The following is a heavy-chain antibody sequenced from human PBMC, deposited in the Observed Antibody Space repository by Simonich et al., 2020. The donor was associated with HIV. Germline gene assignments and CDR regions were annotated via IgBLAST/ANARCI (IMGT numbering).Heavy chain of an antibody. J-gene: IGHJ4*02. CDR3: ARHRGARYFDY. Sequence: QVQLQQWGAGLLKPSETLSLTCAVYGGSFSGYYWSWIRQPPGKGLEWIGEINHSGSTNYNPSLKSRVTISVDTSKNQFSLKLSSVTAADTAVYYCARHRGARYFDYWGQGTLVTVSS. CDR2: INHSGST. CDR1: GGSFSGYY. V-gene: IGHV4-34*01.